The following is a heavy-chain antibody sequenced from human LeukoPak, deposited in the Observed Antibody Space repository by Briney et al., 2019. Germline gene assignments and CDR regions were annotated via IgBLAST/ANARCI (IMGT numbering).Heavy chain of an antibody. CDR2: INHSGST. V-gene: IGHV4-34*01. Sequence: SETLSLTCAVYGGSFSGYYWSWIRQPPGKGLEWIGEINHSGSTNYNPSLKSRVTISVDTSKNQFSLKLSSVTAADTAMYYCARREGYYFDYWGQGTLVTVSS. J-gene: IGHJ4*02. CDR1: GGSFSGYY. CDR3: ARREGYYFDY.